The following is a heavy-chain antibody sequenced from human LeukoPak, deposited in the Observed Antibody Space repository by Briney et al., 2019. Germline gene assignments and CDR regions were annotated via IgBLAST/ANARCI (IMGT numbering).Heavy chain of an antibody. D-gene: IGHD5-12*01. V-gene: IGHV3-48*03. CDR2: ISSSGSTI. CDR3: TRDPFYSGDDGGWGYYFDY. Sequence: GGSLRLSCAASRFTFSSYEMNWVRQAPGKGLEWVSYISSSGSTIHYADSVKGRFTISRDNAKNSLYLQMNSLRAEDSAVYYCTRDPFYSGDDGGWGYYFDYWGQGTLVTVSS. CDR1: RFTFSSYE. J-gene: IGHJ4*02.